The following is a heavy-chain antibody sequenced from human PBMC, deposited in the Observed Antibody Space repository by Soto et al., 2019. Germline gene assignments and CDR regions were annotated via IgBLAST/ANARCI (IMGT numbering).Heavy chain of an antibody. CDR3: AESLAPSLDWFDA. CDR2: ISSSSRYI. D-gene: IGHD5-12*01. Sequence: EVQLVESGGGLVKPGGSLRLSCAAYGFTVSGHSLNWVRQAPGKGLEWVSSISSSSRYIYQPDSVKGRFTVSRDNAKGSLYLQMDSLGADDTAVDYCAESLAPSLDWFDAWGQGTLVTVSS. CDR1: GFTVSGHS. V-gene: IGHV3-21*06. J-gene: IGHJ5*02.